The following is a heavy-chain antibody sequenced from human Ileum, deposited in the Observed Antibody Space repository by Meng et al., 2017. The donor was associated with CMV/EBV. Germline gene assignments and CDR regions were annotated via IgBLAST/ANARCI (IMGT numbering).Heavy chain of an antibody. V-gene: IGHV6-1*01. J-gene: IGHJ4*02. CDR1: GDSVSSNSAA. CDR2: TYYRSKWYN. CDR3: ARGSLRGYSGYGSFDY. D-gene: IGHD5-12*01. Sequence: SETLSLTCAISGDSVSSNSAAWNWIRQSPSSGLEWLGRTYYRSKWYNDYAVSVKSRITINPDTSKNQFSLQLNSVTPEDTAVYYCARGSLRGYSGYGSFDYWGQGTLVTVSS.